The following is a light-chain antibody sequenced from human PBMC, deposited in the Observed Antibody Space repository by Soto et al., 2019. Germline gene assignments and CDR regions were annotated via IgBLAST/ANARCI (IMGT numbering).Light chain of an antibody. CDR1: QTVGGSH. CDR3: QQYGSSQIT. CDR2: GAS. Sequence: EIVLTQSPCTLSLSPGERATLSCRASQTVGGSHLAWYQQKPGQAPKLLIFGASNRASAIPDRFSGSGSGTDFTLTITRLETEDFAVYYCQQYGSSQITFGQGTRLEIK. J-gene: IGKJ5*01. V-gene: IGKV3-20*01.